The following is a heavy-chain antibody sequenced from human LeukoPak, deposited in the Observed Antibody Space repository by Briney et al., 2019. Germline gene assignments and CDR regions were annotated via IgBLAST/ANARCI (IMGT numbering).Heavy chain of an antibody. J-gene: IGHJ3*02. D-gene: IGHD3-22*01. CDR1: GFPFSTHS. Sequence: GGSLRLSCAASGFPFSTHSMHWVRQAPGKGLEWVSYISSSSSAMLYADSVKGRFTISRDNAKNTLYLQMNSLRAEDTAVYYCARAPDGYEAFDIWGQGTMVTVSS. CDR2: ISSSSSAM. V-gene: IGHV3-48*01. CDR3: ARAPDGYEAFDI.